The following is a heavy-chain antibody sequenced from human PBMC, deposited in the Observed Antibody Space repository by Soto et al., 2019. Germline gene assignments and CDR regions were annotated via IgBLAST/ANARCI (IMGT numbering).Heavy chain of an antibody. CDR3: ARGLSDAFDI. CDR2: INSSSSTI. Sequence: HPGGTLRLSCSASGFTFSSYSMNWVRQAPGKGLEWVSYINSSSSTIYYADSVKGRITISRDNAKNSLYLQMNSLRDEDTAVYYCARGLSDAFDIWGQGTMVTVSS. V-gene: IGHV3-48*02. J-gene: IGHJ3*02. CDR1: GFTFSSYS.